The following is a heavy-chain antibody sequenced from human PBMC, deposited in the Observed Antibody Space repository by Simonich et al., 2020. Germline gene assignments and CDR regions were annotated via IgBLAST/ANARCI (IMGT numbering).Heavy chain of an antibody. CDR1: GFTFSSYS. Sequence: EVQLVESGGGLVKPGGSLRLSCAASGFTFSSYSMNWVRQAPGKGLGWASTISRSNSYIYYADSVKGRFTIPRDNAKNSLYLQMNSLRAEDTAVYYCAREIEAGNAFDIWGQGTMVTVSS. V-gene: IGHV3-21*01. CDR2: ISRSNSYI. CDR3: AREIEAGNAFDI. J-gene: IGHJ3*02.